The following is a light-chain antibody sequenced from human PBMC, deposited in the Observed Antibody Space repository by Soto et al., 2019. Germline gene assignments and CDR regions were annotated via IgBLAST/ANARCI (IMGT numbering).Light chain of an antibody. CDR3: QQLNSYPRT. CDR1: QGISCY. J-gene: IGKJ2*01. V-gene: IGKV1-9*01. CDR2: AAS. Sequence: DIQLTQSPSFLSASVGDRVTITCRASQGISCYLAWYQQRPGKAPKLLIYAASTLQSGVPSRFSGSGSGTEFTLTISSLQPEDFATFYCQQLNSYPRTFGQGTKLEIK.